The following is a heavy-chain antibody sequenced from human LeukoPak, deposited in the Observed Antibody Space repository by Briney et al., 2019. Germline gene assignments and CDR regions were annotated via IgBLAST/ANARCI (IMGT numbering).Heavy chain of an antibody. CDR1: GFTFSSYW. J-gene: IGHJ4*02. Sequence: GGSLRLSCAASGFTFSSYWMHWVRQAPGKGPVWVSRINNDGSGTTYADSVKGRFTISRDDAKNTLYLQMNSLRAEDTAVYYCATDFGGYGGQGTLVTVSS. CDR2: INNDGSGT. D-gene: IGHD3-3*01. CDR3: ATDFGGY. V-gene: IGHV3-74*01.